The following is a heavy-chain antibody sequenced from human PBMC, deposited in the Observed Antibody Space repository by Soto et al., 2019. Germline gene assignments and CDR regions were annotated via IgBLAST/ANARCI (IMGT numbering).Heavy chain of an antibody. CDR2: IYPGDSDT. CDR3: ARHKGKSSSPHYYYGMDV. V-gene: IGHV5-51*01. J-gene: IGHJ6*02. Sequence: GESLKISCKGSGYSFTSYWIGWVRQMPGKGLEWMGIIYPGDSDTRYSPSFQGQVTISADKSISTAYLQWSSLKASDTAMYYCARHKGKSSSPHYYYGMDVWGQGTTVTVSS. CDR1: GYSFTSYW. D-gene: IGHD6-6*01.